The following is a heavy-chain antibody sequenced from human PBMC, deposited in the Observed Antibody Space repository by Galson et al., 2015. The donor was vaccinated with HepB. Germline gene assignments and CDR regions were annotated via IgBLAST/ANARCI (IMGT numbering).Heavy chain of an antibody. Sequence: QSGAEVKKPGESLKISCKGFGYSFTTYWIGWVRQMPGKGLEWMGILYPADSDTRYSPSFQGQVTISADKSSGIAYLQWSSLKASDTAMYYCAAVTDSSGYVDYWGQGTLVTVSS. CDR3: AAVTDSSGYVDY. V-gene: IGHV5-51*01. D-gene: IGHD3-22*01. CDR2: LYPADSDT. CDR1: GYSFTTYW. J-gene: IGHJ4*02.